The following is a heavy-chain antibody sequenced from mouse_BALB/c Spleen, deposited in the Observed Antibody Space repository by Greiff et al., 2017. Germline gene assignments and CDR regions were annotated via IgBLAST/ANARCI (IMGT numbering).Heavy chain of an antibody. V-gene: IGHV1S56*01. D-gene: IGHD1-1*01. J-gene: IGHJ2*01. CDR1: GYTFTSYY. CDR3: ARGLRFDYFDY. Sequence: QVQLQQSGPELVKPGASVRISCKASGYTFTSYYIHWVKQRPGQGLEWIGWIYPGNVNTKYNEKFKGKATLTADKSSSTAYMQLSSLTSEDSAVYFCARGLRFDYFDYWGQGTTLTVSS. CDR2: IYPGNVNT.